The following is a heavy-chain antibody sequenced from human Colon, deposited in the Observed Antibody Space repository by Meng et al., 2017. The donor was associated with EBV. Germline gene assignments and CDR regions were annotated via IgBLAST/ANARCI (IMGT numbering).Heavy chain of an antibody. J-gene: IGHJ4*02. CDR1: GGPISRTGTC. CDR3: ARHTFSGNPGGIDS. D-gene: IGHD4-23*01. Sequence: SGLGLVKPSGTLSLTCTVSGGPISRTGTCGGWIRQPPGKGLEWIGSQCHADDTYYNPSLMGRVTISVDTSKNQVSLKLTSVTAADTSIYYCARHTFSGNPGGIDSWGQGILVTVSS. V-gene: IGHV4-39*01. CDR2: QCHADDT.